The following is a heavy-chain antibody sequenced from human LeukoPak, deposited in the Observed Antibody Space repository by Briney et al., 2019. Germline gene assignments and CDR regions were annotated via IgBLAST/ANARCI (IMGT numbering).Heavy chain of an antibody. D-gene: IGHD4-17*01. CDR3: ARDYGDYKGDFDY. CDR1: GFTFNIYS. V-gene: IGHV3-21*01. J-gene: IGHJ4*02. CDR2: ISSSSSYI. Sequence: GGSLRLSCAASGFTFNIYSMNWVRQAPGKGLEWVSSISSSSSYIYYADSVKGRFTSSRDNAKNSLYLQMNSLRAEDTAVYYCARDYGDYKGDFDYWGQGTLVTVSS.